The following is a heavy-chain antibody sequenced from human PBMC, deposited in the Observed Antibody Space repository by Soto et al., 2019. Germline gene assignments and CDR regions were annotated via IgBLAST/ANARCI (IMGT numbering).Heavy chain of an antibody. D-gene: IGHD3-10*02. Sequence: QVQLVESGGGVVQPGRSLRLSCVGSGFIFSNYGMHWVRQAPGKGLEWVAFISYDGSDILYADSVKGRFTIYRDNSKSTLLLHMNRPTAEDTAVYFCAIVRVADSPLDHWGQGTLVTVSS. J-gene: IGHJ4*02. CDR1: GFIFSNYG. V-gene: IGHV3-30*03. CDR3: AIVRVADSPLDH. CDR2: ISYDGSDI.